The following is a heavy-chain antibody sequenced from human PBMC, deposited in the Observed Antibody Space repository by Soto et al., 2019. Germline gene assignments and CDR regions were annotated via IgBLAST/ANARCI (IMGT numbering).Heavy chain of an antibody. CDR3: AKTPFCTNGVCQAY. D-gene: IGHD2-8*01. J-gene: IGHJ4*02. Sequence: PGGSLRLSCAASGFTFSSYAMSWVRQAPGKGLEWVSAISGSGGSTYYADSVEGRFTISRDNSKNTLYLQMNSLRAEDTAVYYCAKTPFCTNGVCQAYWGQGTLVTVSS. CDR1: GFTFSSYA. V-gene: IGHV3-23*01. CDR2: ISGSGGST.